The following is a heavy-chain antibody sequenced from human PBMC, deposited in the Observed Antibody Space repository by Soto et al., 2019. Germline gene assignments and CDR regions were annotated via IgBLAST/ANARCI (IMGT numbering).Heavy chain of an antibody. CDR3: AHRGPMITFGGVIVPYFDY. J-gene: IGHJ4*02. D-gene: IGHD3-16*02. CDR2: IYWDDDK. Sequence: QITLKESGPTLVKPTQTLTLTCTFSGFSLSTSGVGVGWIRQPPGKALEWLALIYWDDDKRYSPSLKSRLTITKDTSKNQVVLTMTNMDPVDTATYYCAHRGPMITFGGVIVPYFDYWGQGTLVTVSS. CDR1: GFSLSTSGVG. V-gene: IGHV2-5*02.